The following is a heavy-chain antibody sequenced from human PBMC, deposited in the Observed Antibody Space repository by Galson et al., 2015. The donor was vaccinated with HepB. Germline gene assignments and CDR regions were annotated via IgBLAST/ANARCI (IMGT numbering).Heavy chain of an antibody. Sequence: SVKVSCKASGGTFSSYTISWVRQAPGQGLEWVGRIIPILGIANYAQKFQGRVTITADKSTSTAYMELSSLRSEETAVYYFAYSSSWQHAQYCFDYWGQGTLVTVSS. V-gene: IGHV1-69*02. D-gene: IGHD6-13*01. J-gene: IGHJ4*02. CDR3: AYSSSWQHAQYCFDY. CDR2: IIPILGIA. CDR1: GGTFSSYT.